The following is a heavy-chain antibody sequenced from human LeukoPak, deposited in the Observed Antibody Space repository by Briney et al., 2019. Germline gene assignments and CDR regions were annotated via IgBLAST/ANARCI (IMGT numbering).Heavy chain of an antibody. D-gene: IGHD3-10*01. CDR2: INPNSGGT. CDR1: GYTFTGYY. CDR3: ARDARYSPRITMRY. Sequence: GASVKVSCKASGYTFTGYYMHWVRQAPGQGLEWMGWINPNSGGTNYAQKFQGGVTMTRDTSISTAYMELSRLRSDDTAVYYCARDARYSPRITMRYWGQGTLVTVSS. J-gene: IGHJ4*02. V-gene: IGHV1-2*02.